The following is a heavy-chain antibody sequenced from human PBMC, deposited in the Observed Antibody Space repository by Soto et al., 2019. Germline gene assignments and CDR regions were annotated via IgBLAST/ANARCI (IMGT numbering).Heavy chain of an antibody. Sequence: EVQMVESGGGLIQPGGSLRLSCAASGFTVSSNYMSWFRQAPGKGLEWVSVIYSGGSTYYADSVKGRFTISRDNSKNTQYLQMNSLRAEDTAVYYCARGYDFWSGPSYGRDVWGQGTTVTVS. J-gene: IGHJ6*02. CDR2: IYSGGST. V-gene: IGHV3-53*01. CDR1: GFTVSSNY. CDR3: ARGYDFWSGPSYGRDV. D-gene: IGHD3-3*01.